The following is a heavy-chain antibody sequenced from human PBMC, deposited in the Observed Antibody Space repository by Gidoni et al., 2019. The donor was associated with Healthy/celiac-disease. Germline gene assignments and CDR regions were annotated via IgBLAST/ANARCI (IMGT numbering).Heavy chain of an antibody. J-gene: IGHJ6*02. CDR1: VFTLSSYA. V-gene: IGHV3-30-3*01. CDR3: AREFKGDYGDYYGMDV. Sequence: QVQLVESGGGVVQPGRSLRLSCTASVFTLSSYAMHWVLQAPCKGLEWVAVISYDGSNKYYADSVKGRFTISRDNSKNTLYLQMNSLRAEDTAVYYCAREFKGDYGDYYGMDVWGQGTTVTVSS. CDR2: ISYDGSNK. D-gene: IGHD4-17*01.